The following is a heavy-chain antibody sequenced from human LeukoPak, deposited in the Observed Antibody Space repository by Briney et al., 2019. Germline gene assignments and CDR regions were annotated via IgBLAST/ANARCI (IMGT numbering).Heavy chain of an antibody. D-gene: IGHD6-13*01. CDR3: AKGTSSWHEFDY. CDR2: IRYDGSNK. J-gene: IGHJ4*02. Sequence: HPGGSLRLSCAASGFTFSSYGMHWVRQAPGKGLEWVAFIRYDGSNKYYADSVKGRFTISRDNSKNSLYLQMNSLRAEDTALYYCAKGTSSWHEFDYWGQGTLVTVSS. CDR1: GFTFSSYG. V-gene: IGHV3-30*02.